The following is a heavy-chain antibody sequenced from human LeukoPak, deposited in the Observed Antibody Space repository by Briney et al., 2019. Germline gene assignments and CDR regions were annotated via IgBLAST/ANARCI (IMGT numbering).Heavy chain of an antibody. CDR2: ISYDGSNK. CDR1: GFTFSSYA. V-gene: IGHV3-30*04. J-gene: IGHJ4*02. D-gene: IGHD3-10*01. Sequence: GGSLRLSCAASGFTFSSYAMHWVRQAPGKGLEWVAVISYDGSNKYYADSVKGRFTISRDNSKNTLYLQMNSLRAEDTAVYYCAKDSPSAFYGSGSLLQGYFDYWGQGTLVTVSS. CDR3: AKDSPSAFYGSGSLLQGYFDY.